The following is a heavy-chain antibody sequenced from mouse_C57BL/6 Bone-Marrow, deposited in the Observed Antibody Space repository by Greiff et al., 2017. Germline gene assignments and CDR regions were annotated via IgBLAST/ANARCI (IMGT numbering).Heavy chain of an antibody. CDR1: GYTFTSYW. D-gene: IGHD3-3*01. CDR2: IYPGSGST. Sequence: QVQLQQPGAELVKPGASVQMSCKASGYTFTSYWITWVKQRPGQGLEWIGDIYPGSGSTNYNEKFKSKATLTVDTSSSTAYMQLSSLTSEDSAVYYCAREEGPYAMDYWGQGTSVTVSS. V-gene: IGHV1-55*01. J-gene: IGHJ4*01. CDR3: AREEGPYAMDY.